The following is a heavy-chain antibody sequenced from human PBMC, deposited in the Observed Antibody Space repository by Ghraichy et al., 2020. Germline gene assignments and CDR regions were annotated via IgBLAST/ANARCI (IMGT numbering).Heavy chain of an antibody. CDR3: ARGLWCGGYDFHFDS. D-gene: IGHD5-12*01. CDR2: IHHSGSH. V-gene: IGHV4-39*07. CDR1: GVSFSNSSQY. Sequence: SETLSLTCSVPGVSFSNSSQYWVWVRQAPGKGLDGIGFIHHSGSHNYNPTLKSRITISIDTSKKEISLRLNSVTAADTAVYYCARGLWCGGYDFHFDSWGQGTLVTVSS. J-gene: IGHJ4*02.